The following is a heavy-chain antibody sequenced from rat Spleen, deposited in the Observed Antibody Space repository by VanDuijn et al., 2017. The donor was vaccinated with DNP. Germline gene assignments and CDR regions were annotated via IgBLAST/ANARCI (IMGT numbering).Heavy chain of an antibody. CDR2: ITYVGSIT. D-gene: IGHD1-9*01. CDR3: TTESTYYGYFDY. Sequence: EVQLVESGGGLVQPGRSLKLSCAASGFTFSDYDMAWVRQTPEKGLEWVTTITYVGSITYYRDSVKGRFTISRDNARSTLYLQMDNLRSEDTATYYCTTESTYYGYFDYWGQGVMVPVSS. V-gene: IGHV5-7*01. J-gene: IGHJ2*01. CDR1: GFTFSDYD.